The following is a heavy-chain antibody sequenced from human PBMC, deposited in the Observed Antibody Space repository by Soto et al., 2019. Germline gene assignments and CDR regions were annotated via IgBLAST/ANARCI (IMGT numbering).Heavy chain of an antibody. J-gene: IGHJ5*02. Sequence: SETLSLTCTVSGGSISSGGYYWSWIRQHPGKGLEWIGYIYYSGSTYYNPSLKSRVTISVDTSKIQFSLKLSSVTAADTAVYYCARGALGVVISDWFDPWGQGTLVTVSS. V-gene: IGHV4-31*03. CDR1: GGSISSGGYY. CDR2: IYYSGST. CDR3: ARGALGVVISDWFDP. D-gene: IGHD3-3*01.